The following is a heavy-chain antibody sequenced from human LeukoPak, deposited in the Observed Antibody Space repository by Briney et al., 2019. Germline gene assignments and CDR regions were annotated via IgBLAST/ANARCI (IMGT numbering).Heavy chain of an antibody. CDR3: AREGSGYYTYYFDY. CDR1: GFTFSSYG. D-gene: IGHD3-22*01. J-gene: IGHJ4*02. V-gene: IGHV3-33*01. CDR2: IWYDGSNK. Sequence: GGSLRLSCAASGFTFSSYGMHWVRQAPGKGLEWVAVIWYDGSNKYYADSVKGRFTISRDNSKNTLYLQVNSLRAEDTAVYYCAREGSGYYTYYFDYWGQGTLVTVSS.